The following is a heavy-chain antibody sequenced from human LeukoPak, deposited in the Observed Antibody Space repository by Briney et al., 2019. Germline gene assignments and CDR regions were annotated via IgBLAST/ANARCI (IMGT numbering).Heavy chain of an antibody. CDR1: GYTFTSYE. Sequence: GASVKVSCKASGYTFTSYEINWVRQAPGQGLEWMGRANPGSGNTGYAQKFQGRVTMTRDTSITTAYMELSSLRSEDAAVYYCARDSGSGSNDYWGQGTLVTVSS. V-gene: IGHV1-8*01. J-gene: IGHJ4*02. CDR3: ARDSGSGSNDY. CDR2: ANPGSGNT. D-gene: IGHD1-26*01.